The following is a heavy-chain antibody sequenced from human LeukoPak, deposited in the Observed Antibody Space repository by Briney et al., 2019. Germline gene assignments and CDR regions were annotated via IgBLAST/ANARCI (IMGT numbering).Heavy chain of an antibody. V-gene: IGHV3-7*01. Sequence: GGSLRLSCAASGFTLSTYCMSWVRQAPGKGLEWVANINQDGSEKYYVDSVTGRFTISRDNAQNSLHLQMSSLRAEDTAVYYCARGRFHYDSSGYSSFYHWGQGTLVTVSS. CDR3: ARGRFHYDSSGYSSFYH. CDR1: GFTLSTYC. D-gene: IGHD3-22*01. CDR2: INQDGSEK. J-gene: IGHJ4*02.